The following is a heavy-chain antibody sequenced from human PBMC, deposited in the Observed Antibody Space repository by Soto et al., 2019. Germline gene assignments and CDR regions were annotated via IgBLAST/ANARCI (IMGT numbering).Heavy chain of an antibody. J-gene: IGHJ6*02. CDR3: ANEVDVAFSSLQYGLDV. V-gene: IGHV3-30*14. CDR2: ISDDGTYK. CDR1: GFTFNNFA. D-gene: IGHD5-12*01. Sequence: VQLVESGGGVVQPGRSLRLSCAASGFTFNNFAMHWVRQAPGKGLEWVAFISDDGTYKYYADSVRGRFTVYRDNSKSTLFLQMNSLKFEDTAVYVCANEVDVAFSSLQYGLDVWGQGTTVTVSS.